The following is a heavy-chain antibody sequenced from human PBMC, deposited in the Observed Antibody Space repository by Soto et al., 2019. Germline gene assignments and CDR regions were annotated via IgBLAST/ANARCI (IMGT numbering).Heavy chain of an antibody. CDR1: GFTFGSRA. D-gene: IGHD3-10*01. CDR2: ITDSGGDT. CDR3: ARGSEGSYPGSRIFVF. Sequence: EGSLRLSCVASGFTFGSRAMSWVRQAPGEGLEWVSTITDSGGDTKYAYSVRGRFTLSRDNSKNTLYLQMRSLRSEASAVYYCARGSEGSYPGSRIFVFWGRGTLVEVSS. J-gene: IGHJ4*01. V-gene: IGHV3-23*01.